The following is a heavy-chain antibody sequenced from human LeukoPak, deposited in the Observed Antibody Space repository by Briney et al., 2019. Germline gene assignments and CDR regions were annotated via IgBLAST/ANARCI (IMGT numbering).Heavy chain of an antibody. D-gene: IGHD3-3*01. CDR3: VKDEWNH. CDR1: RFTFNHYG. V-gene: IGHV3-23*01. Sequence: GSLRLSCAASRFTFNHYGMHWVRQAPGKGLEWVSAISNSGDNTYYADSVKGRFTISRDNSKNTLFLQMNSLRAEDTAVYYCVKDEWNHWGQGTLVTVSS. J-gene: IGHJ4*02. CDR2: ISNSGDNT.